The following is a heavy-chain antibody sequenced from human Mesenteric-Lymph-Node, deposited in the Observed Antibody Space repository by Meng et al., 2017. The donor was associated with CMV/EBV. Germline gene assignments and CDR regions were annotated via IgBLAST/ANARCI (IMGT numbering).Heavy chain of an antibody. D-gene: IGHD6-13*01. Sequence: QIILKESGPTLVKPTPTLTLTFTCSGFTLSTSGLGVGWIRQPPGNALEWLALIYWDDDKRYSPSLKSRLTITKDSSKDQVVLTMTIMDPVDTATYYCAHSSGIAAAGPFYFDYWGQGTLVTVSS. J-gene: IGHJ4*02. CDR3: AHSSGIAAAGPFYFDY. CDR1: GFTLSTSGLG. V-gene: IGHV2-5*02. CDR2: IYWDDDK.